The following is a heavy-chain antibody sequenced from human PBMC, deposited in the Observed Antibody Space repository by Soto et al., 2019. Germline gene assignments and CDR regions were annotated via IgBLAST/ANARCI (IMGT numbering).Heavy chain of an antibody. Sequence: ASVKVSCKASGYTFTSYGISWVRQAPGQGLEWMGWISAYNGNTNYAQKLQGRVTMTTDTSTSTAYMELRSLRSDDTAVYYCARDPTRRITIFGVVIDDYYYYGMDVWGQGTTVTVSS. CDR3: ARDPTRRITIFGVVIDDYYYYGMDV. D-gene: IGHD3-3*01. J-gene: IGHJ6*02. CDR1: GYTFTSYG. V-gene: IGHV1-18*04. CDR2: ISAYNGNT.